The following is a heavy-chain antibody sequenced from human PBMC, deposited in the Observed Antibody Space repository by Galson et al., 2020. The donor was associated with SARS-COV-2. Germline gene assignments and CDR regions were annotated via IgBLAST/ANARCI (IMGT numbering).Heavy chain of an antibody. D-gene: IGHD4-4*01. CDR2: INHSGRT. J-gene: IGHJ4*02. CDR3: ARGGSRATTVTSLDF. V-gene: IGHV4-38-2*02. CDR1: GYSISSSYY. Sequence: SETLYLTCTVSGYSISSSYYWGWIRQPPGKGLEWIGSINHSGRTYYNPSLKSRVTTSVDTSKNQFSLKLSSVTAADTAVYYCARGGSRATTVTSLDFWGQGTLVTVSS.